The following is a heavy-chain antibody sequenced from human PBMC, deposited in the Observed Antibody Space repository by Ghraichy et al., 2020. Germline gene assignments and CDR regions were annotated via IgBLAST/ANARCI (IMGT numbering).Heavy chain of an antibody. Sequence: CSIYWFSHAPGYMPEYVSALNNNGECKYYIDSVKDRFNFSSDNSKKTLYLQMSSMRAEDTAVYYCVKYSTGWYGGHLDYWGQGTLVTVAS. J-gene: IGHJ4*02. V-gene: IGHV3-64D*06. CDR1: CS. CDR3: VKYSTGWYGGHLDY. D-gene: IGHD6-19*01. CDR2: LNNNGECK.